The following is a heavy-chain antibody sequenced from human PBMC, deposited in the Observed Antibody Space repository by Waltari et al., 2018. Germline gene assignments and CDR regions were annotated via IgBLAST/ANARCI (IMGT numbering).Heavy chain of an antibody. CDR2: ITGRCGST. J-gene: IGHJ4*02. D-gene: IGHD1-1*01. Sequence: EVQLLESGGGLVQPGGSLRLSCAASGFPFSSYAMTWVRQAPGKGLEWVSAITGRCGSTYYADSVKGRFSISRDNSKNTVYLQMNSLRAEDTALYYCAKDRTGTFDYWGQGTLVTVSS. CDR3: AKDRTGTFDY. CDR1: GFPFSSYA. V-gene: IGHV3-23*01.